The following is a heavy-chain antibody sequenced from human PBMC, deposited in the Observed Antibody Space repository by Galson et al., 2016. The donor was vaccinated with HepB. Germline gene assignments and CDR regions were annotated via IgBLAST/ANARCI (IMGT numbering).Heavy chain of an antibody. V-gene: IGHV3-33*01. J-gene: IGHJ4*02. CDR1: GFTFSNHG. CDR3: AVAWGGVATWDYFEY. Sequence: SLRLSCAAAGFTFSNHGMHWVRQAPGKGLEWVAGIWYDGSNKYYPDSVQGRFTISRDNSKDTLYLQMNSLRAEDTAVYYCAVAWGGVATWDYFEYWGQGTLVTVSS. CDR2: IWYDGSNK. D-gene: IGHD3-3*01.